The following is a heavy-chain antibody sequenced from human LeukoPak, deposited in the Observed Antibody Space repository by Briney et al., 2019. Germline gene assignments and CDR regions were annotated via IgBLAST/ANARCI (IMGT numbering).Heavy chain of an antibody. CDR3: AKDISIYTP. D-gene: IGHD3-16*01. V-gene: IGHV3-23*01. CDR2: ISGSDGTA. Sequence: GGSLRLSCAASGFFFSTYAMSWVRQPPGKGLEWVSGISGSDGTAYYADSVKGRFTISRDNSKNTLYLRMNSLRAEDTAVYYCAKDISIYTPWGQGTLVTVSS. CDR1: GFFFSTYA. J-gene: IGHJ5*02.